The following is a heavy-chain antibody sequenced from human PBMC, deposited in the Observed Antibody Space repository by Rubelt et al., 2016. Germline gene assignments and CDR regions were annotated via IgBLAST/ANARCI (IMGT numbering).Heavy chain of an antibody. D-gene: IGHD4-17*01. J-gene: IGHJ4*02. CDR3: ARDGTEFGDYVEIQVGDS. CDR1: GFSFGSHW. Sequence: GGSLRLSCVGSGFSFGSHWMSWVRQAPGKGLEWVASIKQLGSEKHYVDSVRARFTISRDNSKNTMSLQMNRLRAEDTAVYYCARDGTEFGDYVEIQVGDSWGQGTLVTVSS. CDR2: IKQLGSEK. V-gene: IGHV3-7*01.